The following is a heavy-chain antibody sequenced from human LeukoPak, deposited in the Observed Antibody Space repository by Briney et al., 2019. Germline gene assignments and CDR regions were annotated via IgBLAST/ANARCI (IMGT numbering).Heavy chain of an antibody. CDR2: ISSSSSYI. CDR1: GFTFSSYS. J-gene: IGHJ3*02. D-gene: IGHD3-22*01. CDR3: ARDKGGYGAFDI. V-gene: IGHV3-21*01. Sequence: TGGSLRLSCAASGFTFSSYSMNWVCQAPGKGLEWVSSISSSSSYIYYADSVKGRFTISRDNAKNSLYLQMNSLRAEDTAVYYCARDKGGYGAFDIWGQGTMVTVSS.